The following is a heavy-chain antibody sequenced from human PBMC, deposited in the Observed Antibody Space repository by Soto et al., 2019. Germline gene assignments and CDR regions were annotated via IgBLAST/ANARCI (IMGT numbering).Heavy chain of an antibody. J-gene: IGHJ6*02. CDR2: IYYSGST. V-gene: IGHV4-61*01. Sequence: SETLSLTCTVSGGSVSSGSYYWSWIRQPPGKGLEWIGYIYYSGSTNYNPSLKSRVTISVDTSKNQFSLKLSSVTAADTAVYYCARDPYDLWRGPDEYYYYAGMDVGGQGT. CDR1: GGSVSSGSYY. D-gene: IGHD3-3*01. CDR3: ARDPYDLWRGPDEYYYYAGMDV.